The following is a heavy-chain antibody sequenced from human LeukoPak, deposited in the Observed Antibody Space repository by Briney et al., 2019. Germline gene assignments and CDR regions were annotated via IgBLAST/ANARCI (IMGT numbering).Heavy chain of an antibody. CDR2: ISGSHGST. V-gene: IGHV3-23*01. CDR3: AKGSSSSRWAFDY. J-gene: IGHJ4*02. D-gene: IGHD6-13*01. Sequence: GGSLRLSCTTSGFTFSSYAFSWVRQAPGKGLEWVSAISGSHGSTYYADSVKGRFTISRDNSWNTLYLQMSSLRAEDAAVYYCAKGSSSSRWAFDYWGQGTLVTVSS. CDR1: GFTFSSYA.